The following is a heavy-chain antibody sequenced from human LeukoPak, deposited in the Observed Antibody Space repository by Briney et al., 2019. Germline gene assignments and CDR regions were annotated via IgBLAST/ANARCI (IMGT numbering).Heavy chain of an antibody. CDR3: AKRPSYSMDV. CDR1: GFTFSSYA. J-gene: IGHJ6*03. D-gene: IGHD2-21*01. Sequence: GGSLRLSCAASGFTFSSYAMSWVRQAPGKGLEWVSGISGSGDNTYYADSVKGWFTISRDNSKNTLYLQMNSLRAEDTAVYYCAKRPSYSMDVWGKGTTVTVSS. CDR2: ISGSGDNT. V-gene: IGHV3-23*01.